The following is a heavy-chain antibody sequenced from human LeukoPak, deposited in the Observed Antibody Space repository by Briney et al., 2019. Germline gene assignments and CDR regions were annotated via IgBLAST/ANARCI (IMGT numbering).Heavy chain of an antibody. CDR3: ARAPSEIGGYYPEYFRH. CDR2: IKSDGKT. CDR1: GFTFSSYW. D-gene: IGHD3-22*01. Sequence: GVSLRLSCAASGFTFSSYWMHWVRQAPGKGLVWVSRIKSDGKTNYAEPVKGRFTISRDNAKNTVSLQMNSLRAEDTGVYYCARAPSEIGGYYPEYFRHWGQGTLVTVSS. V-gene: IGHV3-74*01. J-gene: IGHJ1*01.